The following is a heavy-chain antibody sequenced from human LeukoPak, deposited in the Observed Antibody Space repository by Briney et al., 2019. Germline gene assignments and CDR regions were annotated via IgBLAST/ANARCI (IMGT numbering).Heavy chain of an antibody. D-gene: IGHD5-12*01. V-gene: IGHV3-11*04. Sequence: PGGSLRLSCATSGFTFSDYYMSSIRQAPGKGLEWVSYISNSGSTIHYADSVKGRFTISRDNAKNSLYLQMNSLRAEDTAVYYCARYDSGYDPFDYWGQGTLVTVSS. CDR2: ISNSGSTI. CDR1: GFTFSDYY. CDR3: ARYDSGYDPFDY. J-gene: IGHJ4*02.